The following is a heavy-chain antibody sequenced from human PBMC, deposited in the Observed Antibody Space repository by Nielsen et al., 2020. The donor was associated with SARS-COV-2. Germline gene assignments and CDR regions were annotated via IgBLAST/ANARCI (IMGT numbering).Heavy chain of an antibody. CDR2: IYYSGST. CDR1: GGSISSYS. J-gene: IGHJ4*02. Sequence: SETLSLTCTVSGGSISSYSWSWIRQPPGKGLEWNGYIYYSGSTNYSPSLKSRVTMSVDTSKNQFSLKLSSVTAADTAVYYCAREGFDWHYDYWGQGALVTVSS. D-gene: IGHD3-9*01. CDR3: AREGFDWHYDY. V-gene: IGHV4-59*01.